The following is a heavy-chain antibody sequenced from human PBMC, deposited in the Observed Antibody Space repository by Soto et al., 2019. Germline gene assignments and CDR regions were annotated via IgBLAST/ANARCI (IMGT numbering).Heavy chain of an antibody. Sequence: GGFLRLSCAASGFTFISYSMNWVRQAPGKGLEWVSSISSSSSYIYYADSVKGRFTISRDNAKNSLYLQMNSLRAEDTAVYYCARGRKTTAGPFDYWGQGTLVTVSS. CDR3: ARGRKTTAGPFDY. J-gene: IGHJ4*02. CDR1: GFTFISYS. CDR2: ISSSSSYI. V-gene: IGHV3-21*01. D-gene: IGHD4-17*01.